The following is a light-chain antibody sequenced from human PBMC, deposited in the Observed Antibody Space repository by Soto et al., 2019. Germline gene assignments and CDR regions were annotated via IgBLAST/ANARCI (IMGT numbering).Light chain of an antibody. J-gene: IGLJ2*01. V-gene: IGLV2-11*01. Sequence: QSVLTQPRSVSGSPGQSVTISCTGTSSDVGGYNYVSWHQQHPGKAPKLMIYDVSKRPSGVPDRFSGSKSGNTASLTISGLQAEDEADYYCCSYAGRYTPVVFGGGTKLTVL. CDR1: SSDVGGYNY. CDR2: DVS. CDR3: CSYAGRYTPVV.